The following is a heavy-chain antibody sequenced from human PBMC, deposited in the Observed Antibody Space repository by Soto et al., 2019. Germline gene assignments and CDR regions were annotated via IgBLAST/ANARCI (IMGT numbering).Heavy chain of an antibody. V-gene: IGHV3-33*01. CDR1: GFTFSSYG. J-gene: IGHJ4*02. CDR3: ARDGGGGYSGYDHFDY. CDR2: IWYDGSNK. D-gene: IGHD5-12*01. Sequence: QVQLVESGGGVVQPGRSLRLSCAASGFTFSSYGMHWVRQAPGKGLEWVAVIWYDGSNKYYADSVKGRFTISRDNSKNKLYLQMNSLRAEDTAVYYCARDGGGGYSGYDHFDYWGQGTLVTVSS.